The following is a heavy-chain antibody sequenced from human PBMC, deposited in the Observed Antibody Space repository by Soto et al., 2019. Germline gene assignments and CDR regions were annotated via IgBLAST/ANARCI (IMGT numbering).Heavy chain of an antibody. CDR3: ARGSALDT. CDR2: IHPTGGST. J-gene: IGHJ5*02. Sequence: QVQLVQSGAEVKKPGASVKVCCKASGYTFSDHYLHWVRQAPGQGLEWMGIIHPTGGSTSYAQKFQDRVTMTRDTSTSAVYMELRSLRSHDTAKFYCARGSALDTWGQGTLVSVSS. V-gene: IGHV1-46*01. CDR1: GYTFSDHY.